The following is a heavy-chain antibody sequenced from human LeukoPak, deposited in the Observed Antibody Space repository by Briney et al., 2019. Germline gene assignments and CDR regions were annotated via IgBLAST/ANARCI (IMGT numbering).Heavy chain of an antibody. J-gene: IGHJ4*02. V-gene: IGHV4-59*01. D-gene: IGHD4-11*01. Sequence: SETLSLTCTVSGGSISSYYWSWIRQPPGKGLEWIGYIYYSGSTNYNPSLKSRVTISVDTSKNQFSLKLSSVTAADTAVYYCARDRVRGNSNPYFDYWGQGTLVTVSS. CDR3: ARDRVRGNSNPYFDY. CDR2: IYYSGST. CDR1: GGSISSYY.